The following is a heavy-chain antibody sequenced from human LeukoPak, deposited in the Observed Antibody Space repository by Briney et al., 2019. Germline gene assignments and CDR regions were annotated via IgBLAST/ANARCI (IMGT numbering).Heavy chain of an antibody. Sequence: SETLSLACTVSGGSISSYYWSWIRQPPGKGLEWIGYIYYSGSTNYNPSLKSRVTISVDTSKNQFSLKLSSVTAADTAVYYCARGFIAARGVWFDPWGQGTLVTVSS. V-gene: IGHV4-59*01. CDR1: GGSISSYY. D-gene: IGHD6-6*01. CDR2: IYYSGST. CDR3: ARGFIAARGVWFDP. J-gene: IGHJ5*02.